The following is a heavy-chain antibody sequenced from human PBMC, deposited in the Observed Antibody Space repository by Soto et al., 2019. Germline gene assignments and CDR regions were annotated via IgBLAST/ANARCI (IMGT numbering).Heavy chain of an antibody. CDR1: GGSFSGYY. J-gene: IGHJ6*02. CDR2: INHSGST. D-gene: IGHD3-10*01. Sequence: PSETLSLTCAVYGGSFSGYYWSWIRQPPGKGLEWIGEINHSGSTNYNPSLKSRVTISVDTSKNQFSLKLSSVTAADTAVYYCARVRHYGSGSYYNKFYYYYGMDVWGQGTTVTVS. CDR3: ARVRHYGSGSYYNKFYYYYGMDV. V-gene: IGHV4-34*01.